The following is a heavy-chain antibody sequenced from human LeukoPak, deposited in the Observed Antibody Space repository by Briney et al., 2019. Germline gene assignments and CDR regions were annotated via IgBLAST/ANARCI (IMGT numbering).Heavy chain of an antibody. Sequence: PSETLSLTCAVSGYSMNSGYYWGCIRQTPGKGLEWIGSMYHSGTTFYNPSLKSRVSISIDTSKNHFSLRLGSVTAADTAVYYCARLDNSAWDFHYCGQGTLVTVSS. CDR1: GYSMNSGYY. V-gene: IGHV4-38-2*01. CDR3: ARLDNSAWDFHY. J-gene: IGHJ4*02. CDR2: MYHSGTT. D-gene: IGHD6-19*01.